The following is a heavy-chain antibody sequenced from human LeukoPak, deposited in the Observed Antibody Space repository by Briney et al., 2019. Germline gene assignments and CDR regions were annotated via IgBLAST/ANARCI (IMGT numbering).Heavy chain of an antibody. J-gene: IGHJ6*02. CDR2: FDPEDGET. V-gene: IGHV1-24*01. D-gene: IGHD3-9*01. Sequence: ASVKVSCKVSGYNLTELSMHWVRQAPGKGLEGMGGFDPEDGETIYAQKFQGRVTMTEDTSTDTAYMELSSLRSEDTAVYYCAPTLILTGYHGMDVWGQGTTVTVSS. CDR1: GYNLTELS. CDR3: APTLILTGYHGMDV.